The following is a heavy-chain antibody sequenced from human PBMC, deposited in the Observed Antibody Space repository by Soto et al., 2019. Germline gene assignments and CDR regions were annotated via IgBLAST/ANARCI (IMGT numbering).Heavy chain of an antibody. CDR2: IYHDGST. CDR1: GDYIYSSNW. J-gene: IGHJ5*02. CDR3: ARGPTVAAXNWLDRWLDP. Sequence: LSLTCVVSGDYIYSSNWWDWVRQAPGKGLEWIGEIYHDGSTNYNPSLKSRATISIDTTTNQFSLGLTSVTAADTAMYFCARGPTVAAXNWLDRWLDPWGQGTLVTVSS. V-gene: IGHV4-4*01. D-gene: IGHD6-25*01.